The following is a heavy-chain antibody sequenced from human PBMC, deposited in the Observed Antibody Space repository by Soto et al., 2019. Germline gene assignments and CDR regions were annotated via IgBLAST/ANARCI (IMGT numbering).Heavy chain of an antibody. V-gene: IGHV1-69*01. CDR3: ARVVVGSRLSIAY. CDR1: GGTFSSYT. CDR2: ISPIFGTP. D-gene: IGHD1-26*01. J-gene: IGHJ4*02. Sequence: QVQLVQSGAEVKKPGSSVTVSCKASGGTFSSYTISWVRQAPGQGLEWMAGISPIFGTPIYAQKFQDRVTITADDSTMTAYMEMKRLTPEATAVYYCARVVVGSRLSIAYWRQGALVTISS.